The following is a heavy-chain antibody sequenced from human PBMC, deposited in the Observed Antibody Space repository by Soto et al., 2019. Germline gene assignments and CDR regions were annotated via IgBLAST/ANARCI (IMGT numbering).Heavy chain of an antibody. D-gene: IGHD3-16*01. J-gene: IGHJ4*02. Sequence: GGSLRLSCAASGFTFSSYWMHWVRQAPGKGLVWVSRINSDGSSTYYADSGKGRFTISRDNAKNTLYLQMNSLRAEDTAVYYCARGKPGMIQTLEYWGQGTLVTVSS. CDR3: ARGKPGMIQTLEY. CDR2: INSDGSST. CDR1: GFTFSSYW. V-gene: IGHV3-74*01.